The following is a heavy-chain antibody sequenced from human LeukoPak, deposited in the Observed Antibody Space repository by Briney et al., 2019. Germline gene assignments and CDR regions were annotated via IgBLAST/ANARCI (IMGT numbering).Heavy chain of an antibody. CDR1: GGSISSSSYY. J-gene: IGHJ3*02. CDR2: IYHSGST. Sequence: SGPTLVKPSETLSLTCTVSGGSISSSSYYWGWIRQPPGRGLEWIGSIYHSGSTYYNPSLKSRVTIAVETSKNQFSLKLSSVTVADKAVYYCARSCRILDIVATIRARLGGNGFDIWGQGTMVTVSS. CDR3: ARSCRILDIVATIRARLGGNGFDI. V-gene: IGHV4-39*07. D-gene: IGHD5-12*01.